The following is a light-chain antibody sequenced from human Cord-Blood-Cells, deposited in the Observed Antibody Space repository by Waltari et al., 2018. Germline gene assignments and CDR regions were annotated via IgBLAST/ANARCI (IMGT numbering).Light chain of an antibody. V-gene: IGLV2-14*01. CDR3: SSYPRSSIVV. J-gene: IGLJ2*01. CDR2: EVS. Sequence: QSALTQPASVSGSPGQSITSSCTGTSSDAGGYNYVPWYQQNPGKAPKLILYEVSNPPSGVSHRFSRSKSYNPASLTISGLQAEDKGDYDSSSYPRSSIVVFGGGTKLTVL. CDR1: SSDAGGYNY.